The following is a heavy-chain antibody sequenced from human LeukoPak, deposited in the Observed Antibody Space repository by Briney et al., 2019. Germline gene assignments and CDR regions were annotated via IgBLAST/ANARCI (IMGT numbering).Heavy chain of an antibody. CDR2: ICSSGSTI. D-gene: IGHD3-9*01. Sequence: GGSLRLSCAASGFTFSSYEMNWVRQAPGKGLEWVSYICSSGSTIYYADSVKGRFTVSRDNAKNSLYLQMNSLGAEDTAVYYCARGDNDILTGSPAVWGMDVWGQGTTVTVSS. J-gene: IGHJ6*02. V-gene: IGHV3-48*03. CDR3: ARGDNDILTGSPAVWGMDV. CDR1: GFTFSSYE.